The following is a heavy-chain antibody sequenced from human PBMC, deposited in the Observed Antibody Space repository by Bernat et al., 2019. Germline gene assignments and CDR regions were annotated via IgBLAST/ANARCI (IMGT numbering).Heavy chain of an antibody. CDR3: ARGPISSSWYVRYVMDV. CDR2: MNPNSGNT. CDR1: GYTFTSYD. Sequence: QVQLVQSGAEVKKPGASVKVSCKASGYTFTSYDINWVRQATGQGLEWMGWMNPNSGNTGYAQKFQGRVTMTRNTSISTAYMELSSLRSEDTAVYYCARGPISSSWYVRYVMDVWGQGTTVTVSS. D-gene: IGHD6-13*01. J-gene: IGHJ6*02. V-gene: IGHV1-8*01.